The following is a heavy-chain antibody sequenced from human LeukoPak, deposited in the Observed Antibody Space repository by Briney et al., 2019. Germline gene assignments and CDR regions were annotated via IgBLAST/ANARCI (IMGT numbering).Heavy chain of an antibody. CDR2: IYYSGST. Sequence: SETLSLTCTVSGGSVSSGDYYWSWIRQHPGKGLEWIGYIYYSGSTYYNPSLKSRVTISVDTSKNQFSLKLSSVTAADTAVYYCARGLLHDYGRDYFDYWGQGTLVTVSS. CDR1: GGSVSSGDYY. J-gene: IGHJ4*02. CDR3: ARGLLHDYGRDYFDY. V-gene: IGHV4-31*03. D-gene: IGHD4-17*01.